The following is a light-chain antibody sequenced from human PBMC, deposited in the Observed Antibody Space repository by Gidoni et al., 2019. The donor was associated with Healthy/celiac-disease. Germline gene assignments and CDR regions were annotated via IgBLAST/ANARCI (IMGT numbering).Light chain of an antibody. CDR3: QQRSNWPRYT. CDR2: DAS. CDR1: QSVSSY. V-gene: IGKV3-11*01. J-gene: IGKJ2*01. Sequence: EIVLTQSPATLSLSPGERATLSCRASQSVSSYLAWYQQKPGQAPRLLIYDASNGATGIPARFSGSGSGTDFTLTSSSLEPEDFAVYYCQQRSNWPRYTFGQGTKLEIK.